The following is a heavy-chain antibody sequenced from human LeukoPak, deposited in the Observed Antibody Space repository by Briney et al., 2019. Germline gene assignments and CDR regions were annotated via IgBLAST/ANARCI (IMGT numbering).Heavy chain of an antibody. CDR3: ARGSEQLVSAFDI. CDR1: GGSISSGDYY. J-gene: IGHJ3*02. Sequence: SETLSHTCTVSGGSISSGDYYWSWIRQPPGKGLEWIGYIYYSGSTYYNPSLKSRVTISVDTSKNQFSLKLSSVTAADTAVYYCARGSEQLVSAFDIWGQGTMVTVSS. V-gene: IGHV4-30-4*08. CDR2: IYYSGST. D-gene: IGHD6-6*01.